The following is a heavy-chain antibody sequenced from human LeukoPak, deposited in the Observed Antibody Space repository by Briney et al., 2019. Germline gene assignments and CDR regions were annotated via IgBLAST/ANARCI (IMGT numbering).Heavy chain of an antibody. CDR2: ISGSGSTT. CDR3: AKDGSGYQMLIDY. Sequence: PGGSLRLSCAASGFTFSSYAMSWVRQAPGKGLEWVSAISGSGSTTYYTDSVKGRFTISRDNFKNTLYLQMNSLRAEDTAVYFCAKDGSGYQMLIDYWGQGALVTISS. J-gene: IGHJ4*02. V-gene: IGHV3-23*01. D-gene: IGHD2-2*01. CDR1: GFTFSSYA.